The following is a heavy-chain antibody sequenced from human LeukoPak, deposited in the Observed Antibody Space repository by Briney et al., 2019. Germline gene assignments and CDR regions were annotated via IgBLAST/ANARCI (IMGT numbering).Heavy chain of an antibody. D-gene: IGHD6-6*01. Sequence: ASVKVSCKASGYTFTGYYMHWVRQAPGQGLEWMGWMNPNSGNTGYAQKFQGRVTITRNTSISTAYMELSSLRSEDTAVYYCARVGRQLNNKKERLYYFDYWGQGTLVTVSS. V-gene: IGHV1-8*03. CDR3: ARVGRQLNNKKERLYYFDY. CDR1: GYTFTGYY. CDR2: MNPNSGNT. J-gene: IGHJ4*02.